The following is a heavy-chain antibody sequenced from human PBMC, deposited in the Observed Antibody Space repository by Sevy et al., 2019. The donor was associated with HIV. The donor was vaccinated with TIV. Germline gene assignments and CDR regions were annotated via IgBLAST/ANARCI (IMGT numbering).Heavy chain of an antibody. V-gene: IGHV4-59*08. CDR3: ARHGRDGYNVYYFDY. D-gene: IGHD5-12*01. Sequence: SETLSLTCTVSGGSISSYYWSWIRQPPGKGLEWIGYIYYSGSTNYNPPLKGRVTISVDTSKNQFSLKLSSVTAADTAVYYCARHGRDGYNVYYFDYWGQGTLVTVSS. J-gene: IGHJ4*02. CDR1: GGSISSYY. CDR2: IYYSGST.